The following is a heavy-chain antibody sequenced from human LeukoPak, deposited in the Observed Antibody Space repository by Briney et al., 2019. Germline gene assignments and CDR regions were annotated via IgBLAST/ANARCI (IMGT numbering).Heavy chain of an antibody. CDR2: ISDSGDST. V-gene: IGHV3-23*01. D-gene: IGHD4-23*01. CDR3: ARDSDGGNGINWFDP. Sequence: PGGSLRLSCAASGFTFSNYGMRWVRQAPGKGLEWVSGISDSGDSTYYADSVKGRFTISRDNAKNSLYLQMNSLRAEDTAVYYCARDSDGGNGINWFDPWGQGTLVTVSS. J-gene: IGHJ5*02. CDR1: GFTFSNYG.